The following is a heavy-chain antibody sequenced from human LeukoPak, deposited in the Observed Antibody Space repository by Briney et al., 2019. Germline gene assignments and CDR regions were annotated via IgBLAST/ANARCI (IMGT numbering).Heavy chain of an antibody. CDR1: GGSISSHY. CDR2: IYYGGST. J-gene: IGHJ4*02. Sequence: SETLSLTCTVSGGSISSHYWSWIRQPPGKGLEWIGYIYYGGSTNYNPSLKSRVTISVDTSRNQFSLKLSSVTAADTAVYYCAREGGEWELLGYFDYWGQGTLVTVSS. D-gene: IGHD1-26*01. V-gene: IGHV4-59*11. CDR3: AREGGEWELLGYFDY.